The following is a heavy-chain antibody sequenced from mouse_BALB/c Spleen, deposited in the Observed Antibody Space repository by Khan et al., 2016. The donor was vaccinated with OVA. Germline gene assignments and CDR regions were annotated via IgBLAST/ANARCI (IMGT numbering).Heavy chain of an antibody. J-gene: IGHJ2*01. Sequence: EVELVESGGGLVQPGGSRKLSRAASGFTFSTYGMHWVRQAPEKGLEWVAYISGDSSTIYYSDTVKGRFTISRDNPKNTLFLQMPSLMSEDTTRYYCAPSYFYEYYFYYCGPGTTLTVAS. CDR1: GFTFSTYG. CDR3: APSYFYEYYFYY. CDR2: ISGDSSTI. V-gene: IGHV5-17*02. D-gene: IGHD1-1*01.